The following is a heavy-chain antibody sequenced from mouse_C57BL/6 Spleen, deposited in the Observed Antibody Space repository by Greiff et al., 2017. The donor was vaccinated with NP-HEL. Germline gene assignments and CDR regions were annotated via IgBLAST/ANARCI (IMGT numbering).Heavy chain of an antibody. D-gene: IGHD1-1*01. Sequence: VQLKQSGPELVKPGASVKISCKASGYSFTGYYMNWVKQSPEKSLEWIGEINPSTGGTTYNQKFKAKATLTVDKSSSTAYMQLKSLTSEDSAVYYCARGLLRQYLTEAMDYWGQGTSVTVSS. CDR3: ARGLLRQYLTEAMDY. J-gene: IGHJ4*01. V-gene: IGHV1-42*01. CDR2: INPSTGGT. CDR1: GYSFTGYY.